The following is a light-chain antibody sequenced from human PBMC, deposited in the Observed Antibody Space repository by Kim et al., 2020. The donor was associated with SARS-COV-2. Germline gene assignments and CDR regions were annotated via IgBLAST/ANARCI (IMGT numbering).Light chain of an antibody. J-gene: IGLJ3*02. CDR2: GKN. Sequence: SSELTQDPAVSVALGQTVRITCQGDSLRSYYASWYQQRPGQAPVLVIYGKNNRPSGIPDRFSGSSSGNTASLTITGAQAEDEADYYCNSRDSSANHLAWVFGGGTKVTVL. CDR1: SLRSYY. CDR3: NSRDSSANHLAWV. V-gene: IGLV3-19*01.